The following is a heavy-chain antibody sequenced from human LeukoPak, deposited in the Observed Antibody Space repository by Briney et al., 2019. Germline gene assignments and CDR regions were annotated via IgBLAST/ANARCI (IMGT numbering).Heavy chain of an antibody. D-gene: IGHD1-14*01. CDR1: GGSISSYY. CDR2: IYYSGST. J-gene: IGHJ6*03. V-gene: IGHV4-59*08. CDR3: ARLTGVYYYYYMDV. Sequence: SETLSLTCTVSGGSISSYYWSWIRQPPGKGLEWIGYIYYSGSTNYNPSLKSRVTISVDTSKNQFSLKLSSVTAADTAVYYCARLTGVYYYYYMDVWAKGPRSPSP.